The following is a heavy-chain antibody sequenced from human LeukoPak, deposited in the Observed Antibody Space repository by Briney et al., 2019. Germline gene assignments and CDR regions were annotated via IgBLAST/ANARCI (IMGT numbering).Heavy chain of an antibody. Sequence: GGSLRLSCAGSGFTFNNAWMTWVRQAPGKGLEWVGRIKSKTDGGTTDYAAPVKGRFTISRDDSKSTLYLQMNSLQTEDTGVYYCTTELVWFGVLAHWGQGTLATVSS. CDR1: GFTFNNAW. CDR2: IKSKTDGGTT. J-gene: IGHJ4*02. V-gene: IGHV3-15*01. D-gene: IGHD3-10*01. CDR3: TTELVWFGVLAH.